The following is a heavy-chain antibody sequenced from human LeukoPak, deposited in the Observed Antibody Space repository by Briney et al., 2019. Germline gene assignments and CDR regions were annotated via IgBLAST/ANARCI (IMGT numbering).Heavy chain of an antibody. CDR2: IIPIFGTA. CDR1: GGTFSSYA. Sequence: SVKVSCKASGGTFSSYAISWVRQAPGQGLEWMGGIIPIFGTANYAQKFQGRVTITADESTSTAYMELSSLRSEDTAVYYCARDLRQAAHIYGSGSYYVGGWFDPWGQGTLVTVSS. CDR3: ARDLRQAAHIYGSGSYYVGGWFDP. V-gene: IGHV1-69*13. J-gene: IGHJ5*02. D-gene: IGHD3-10*01.